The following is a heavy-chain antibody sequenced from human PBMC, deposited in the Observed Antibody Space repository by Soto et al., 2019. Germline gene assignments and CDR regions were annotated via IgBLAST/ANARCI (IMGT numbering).Heavy chain of an antibody. CDR3: EIYGSGSYYREGMDV. J-gene: IGHJ6*02. D-gene: IGHD3-10*01. CDR2: INHSGST. Sequence: SETLSLTCAVYGASFSGYYWSWIRQPPGKGLEWIGEINHSGSTNYNPSLKSRVTISVDTSKNQFSLKLSSVTAADTAVYYCEIYGSGSYYREGMDVWGQGTTVTVSS. CDR1: GASFSGYY. V-gene: IGHV4-34*01.